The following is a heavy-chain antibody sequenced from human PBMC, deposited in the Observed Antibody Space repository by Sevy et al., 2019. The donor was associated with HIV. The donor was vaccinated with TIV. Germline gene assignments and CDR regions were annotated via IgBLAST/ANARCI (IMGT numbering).Heavy chain of an antibody. J-gene: IGHJ4*02. CDR2: IYDGGST. CDR1: GFSISSDYY. CDR3: ARDYYGSGSYYEFVY. V-gene: IGHV4-38-2*02. D-gene: IGHD3-10*01. Sequence: SETLSLTCTVSGFSISSDYYWGWIRQPPGKGLEWIGSIYDGGSTYYNPSPKSRVTISIDTSKNQFSLKLSSVTAADTAVYYCARDYYGSGSYYEFVYWGQGTLVTVSS.